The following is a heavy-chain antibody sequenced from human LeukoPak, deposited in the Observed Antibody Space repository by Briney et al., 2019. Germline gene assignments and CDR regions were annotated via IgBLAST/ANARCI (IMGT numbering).Heavy chain of an antibody. Sequence: GGSLRLSXAASGFTFSSYAMSWVRQAPGKGLEWVSAISGSGGSTYHADSVKGRFTISRDNSKNTLYLQMNSLRAEDTAVYYCAKRPYRYYFDYWGQGTLVTVSS. CDR3: AKRPYRYYFDY. J-gene: IGHJ4*02. V-gene: IGHV3-23*01. D-gene: IGHD1-14*01. CDR1: GFTFSSYA. CDR2: ISGSGGST.